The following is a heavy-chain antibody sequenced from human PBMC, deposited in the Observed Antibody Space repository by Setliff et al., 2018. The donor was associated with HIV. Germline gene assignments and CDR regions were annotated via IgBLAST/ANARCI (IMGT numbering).Heavy chain of an antibody. D-gene: IGHD3-16*01. CDR2: INSATGGT. Sequence: ASVKVSCKASGYTFTDNYIHWVRQAPGQGLEWMAWINSATGGTNYAQNFQGWVTVTRDTSINTVYMELSSLTSVTAADTAVYYCARIFGFTTASYARGNDYWGRGTLVTVSS. J-gene: IGHJ4*02. CDR3: ARIFGFTTASYARGNDY. V-gene: IGHV1-2*04. CDR1: GYTFTDNY.